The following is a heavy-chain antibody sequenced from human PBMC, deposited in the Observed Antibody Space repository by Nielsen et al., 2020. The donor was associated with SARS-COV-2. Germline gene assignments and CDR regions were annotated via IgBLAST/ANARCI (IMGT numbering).Heavy chain of an antibody. CDR1: GFTFNNYG. J-gene: IGHJ6*02. D-gene: IGHD3-16*01. Sequence: GESLKISCAASGFTFNNYGFYWVRQAPGKGLEWVASISYEGSKQYYGDSLTGRFTVSRDTSKNTVYLQMNSLSAEDTAVYYCAKRRAVFMLTFGGEGAMDVWGQGTTVSVSS. CDR3: AKRRAVFMLTFGGEGAMDV. V-gene: IGHV3-30*18. CDR2: ISYEGSKQ.